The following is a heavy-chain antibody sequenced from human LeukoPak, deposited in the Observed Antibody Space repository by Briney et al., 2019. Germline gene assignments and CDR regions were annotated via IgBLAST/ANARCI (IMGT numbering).Heavy chain of an antibody. CDR3: ARDRSPITMIILTLPGWFDP. J-gene: IGHJ5*02. CDR1: GGSISSRDYY. D-gene: IGHD3-22*01. V-gene: IGHV4-39*07. CDR2: IYYSGST. Sequence: PSETLSLTCAVAGGSISSRDYYWGWIRQPLGKRLEWIGSIYYSGSTYYNPSLKSRVTISVDTSKNQFSLKLSSVTAADTAVYYCARDRSPITMIILTLPGWFDPWGQGTLVTVSS.